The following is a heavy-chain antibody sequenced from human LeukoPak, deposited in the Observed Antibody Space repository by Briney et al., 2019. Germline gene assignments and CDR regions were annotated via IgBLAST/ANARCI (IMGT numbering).Heavy chain of an antibody. CDR3: ARGVWRDYYAFDI. Sequence: PGGPLRLSCAASGFPFSSYWMHWVRQAPGKGLVWVSRINSDGSSTSYADSVQGRFTISRDNAKNTLYLQMNSLRAEDTAVYYCARGVWRDYYAFDIWGQGTMVTVSS. CDR1: GFPFSSYW. D-gene: IGHD3-10*01. J-gene: IGHJ3*02. V-gene: IGHV3-74*01. CDR2: INSDGSST.